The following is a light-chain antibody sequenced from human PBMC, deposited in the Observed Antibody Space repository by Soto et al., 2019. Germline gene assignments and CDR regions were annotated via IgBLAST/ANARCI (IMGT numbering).Light chain of an antibody. Sequence: QAVVTQAPSLTVSPGGTVTLTCASSTGDVTSGHYPYWFQQKPGQAPRTLIYDTSNKHSWTPARFSGSLLVGKAALTLSGAQPEEDAEYYCWLSYSGDRLEVFGTGTKVTVL. CDR2: DTS. CDR1: TGDVTSGHY. J-gene: IGLJ1*01. V-gene: IGLV7-46*01. CDR3: WLSYSGDRLEV.